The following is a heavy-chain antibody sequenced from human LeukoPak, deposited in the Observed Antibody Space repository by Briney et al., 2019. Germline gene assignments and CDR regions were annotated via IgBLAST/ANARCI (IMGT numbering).Heavy chain of an antibody. Sequence: GGSLRLSCAASKFAFSSYAMSWVRQAPGKGLEWVSAISGGGGSTYYADSVKGRFTISRDNSKNTLYLQMNSLRAEDTAVYYCAKIDGGMFAFDIWGQGTMVTVSS. CDR3: AKIDGGMFAFDI. J-gene: IGHJ3*02. V-gene: IGHV3-23*01. CDR2: ISGGGGST. D-gene: IGHD1-26*01. CDR1: KFAFSSYA.